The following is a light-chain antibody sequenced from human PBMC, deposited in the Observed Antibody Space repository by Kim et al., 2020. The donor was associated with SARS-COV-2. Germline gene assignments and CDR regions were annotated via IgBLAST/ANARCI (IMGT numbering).Light chain of an antibody. Sequence: QPVLTQPRSVSGSPGQSVTISCTGTSSDVGGYNYVSWYQQHPGKAPKLMIYDVSKRPSGVPDRFSGSKSGNTASLTISGLQAEDEADYYCCSYVGSWVFGGGTQLTVL. CDR1: SSDVGGYNY. V-gene: IGLV2-11*01. J-gene: IGLJ3*02. CDR3: CSYVGSWV. CDR2: DVS.